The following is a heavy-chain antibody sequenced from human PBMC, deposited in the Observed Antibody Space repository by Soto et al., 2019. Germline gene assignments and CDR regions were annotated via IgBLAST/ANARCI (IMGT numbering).Heavy chain of an antibody. Sequence: PGESLKISCKGSGYSFTNYWIARVRQVPGKGLEWMGIIYPGNSATKYSPSFQGQVTISADESIRTVYLHWSSLKASDTAMYFCARSGYSSSWEDNYYAMDVWGQGTTVTVSS. CDR1: GYSFTNYW. V-gene: IGHV5-51*01. CDR3: ARSGYSSSWEDNYYAMDV. CDR2: IYPGNSAT. D-gene: IGHD6-6*01. J-gene: IGHJ6*02.